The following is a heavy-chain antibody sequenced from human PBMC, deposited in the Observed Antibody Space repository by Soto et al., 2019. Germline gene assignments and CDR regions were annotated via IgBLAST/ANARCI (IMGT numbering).Heavy chain of an antibody. Sequence: GGSLRLSCAASGFTVSSNYMSWVRQAPGKGLEWVSVIYSGGSTYYADSVKGRVTISRDNSKNTLYLQMNSLRAEDTAVYYCARSQITMVRGVIEVDWFDPWGQGTLVTVSS. D-gene: IGHD3-10*01. CDR2: IYSGGST. V-gene: IGHV3-53*01. J-gene: IGHJ5*02. CDR1: GFTVSSNY. CDR3: ARSQITMVRGVIEVDWFDP.